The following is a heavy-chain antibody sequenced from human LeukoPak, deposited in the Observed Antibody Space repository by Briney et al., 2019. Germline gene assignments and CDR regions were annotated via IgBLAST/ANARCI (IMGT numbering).Heavy chain of an antibody. D-gene: IGHD3-22*01. J-gene: IGHJ6*02. V-gene: IGHV3-7*04. CDR1: GFTFSSYA. CDR3: ARVSAYYYDSSGNYGMDV. Sequence: PGGSLRLSCAASGFTFSSYAMSWVRQAPGKGLEWVANIKQDGSEKYYVDSVKGRFTISRDNAKNSLYLQMNSLRAEDTAVYYCARVSAYYYDSSGNYGMDVWGQGTTVTVSS. CDR2: IKQDGSEK.